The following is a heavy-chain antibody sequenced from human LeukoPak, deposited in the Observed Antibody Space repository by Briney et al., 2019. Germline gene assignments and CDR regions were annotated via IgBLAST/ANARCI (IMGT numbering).Heavy chain of an antibody. D-gene: IGHD3-10*01. Sequence: ASVKVSCKASGYTFTSYYMHWVRQAPGQGLEWMGIVNPSGGSTSYAQKFQGRVTMTRDTSTSTVYMELSSLRSEDTAVYYCARELWFGEFPGYYGMDGWGQGTTVTVSS. CDR3: ARELWFGEFPGYYGMDG. J-gene: IGHJ6*02. V-gene: IGHV1-46*01. CDR1: GYTFTSYY. CDR2: VNPSGGST.